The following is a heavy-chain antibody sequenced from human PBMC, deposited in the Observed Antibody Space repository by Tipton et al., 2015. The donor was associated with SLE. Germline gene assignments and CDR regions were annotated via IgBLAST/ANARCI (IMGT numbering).Heavy chain of an antibody. D-gene: IGHD7-27*01. J-gene: IGHJ6*02. CDR3: VRGRQLGRLGMDV. V-gene: IGHV3-30*04. CDR1: GFTFSSDA. Sequence: RSLRLSCAASGFTFSSDAMHWVRQAPGKGLEWVAVISYDGSNKYYADSVKGRFTISRDNSKNTLYLQMNSLRAEDTAVYYCVRGRQLGRLGMDVWGQGTTVTVSS. CDR2: ISYDGSNK.